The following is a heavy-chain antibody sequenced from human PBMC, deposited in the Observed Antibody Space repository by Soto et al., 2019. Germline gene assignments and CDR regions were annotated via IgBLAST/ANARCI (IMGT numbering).Heavy chain of an antibody. CDR3: AKAQPAFDRGVIIRNYFDY. J-gene: IGHJ4*02. CDR2: ISWNSGSI. Sequence: GGSLRLSCAASGFTFDDYAMHWVRQAPGKGLEWVSGISWNSGSIGYADSVKGRFTISRDNAKNSLYLQMNSLRAEDTALYYCAKAQPAFDRGVIIRNYFDYWGQGTLVTVSS. D-gene: IGHD3-10*01. CDR1: GFTFDDYA. V-gene: IGHV3-9*01.